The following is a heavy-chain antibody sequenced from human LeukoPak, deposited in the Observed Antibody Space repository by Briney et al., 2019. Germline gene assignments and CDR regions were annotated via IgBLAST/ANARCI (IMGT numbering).Heavy chain of an antibody. CDR3: ARRSDGYDSSAYYH. Sequence: ASVKVSCKASGYTFTSYGINWVRQATGQGLEWMGWVNPNSGNTGYAQKFQGRVTMTMDPSISTAYMELSSLRSEDTAVYYCARRSDGYDSSAYYHWGQGTLVTVSS. D-gene: IGHD3-22*01. V-gene: IGHV1-8*02. CDR1: GYTFTSYG. J-gene: IGHJ4*02. CDR2: VNPNSGNT.